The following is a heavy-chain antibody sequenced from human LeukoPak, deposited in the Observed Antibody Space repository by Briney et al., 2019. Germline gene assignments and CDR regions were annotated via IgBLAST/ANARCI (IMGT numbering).Heavy chain of an antibody. CDR3: AREIPYGPLYGMDV. D-gene: IGHD2-8*01. J-gene: IGHJ6*02. V-gene: IGHV3-21*01. CDR2: ISSSSGYI. CDR1: DFTFNNYA. Sequence: GGSLRLSCVASDFTFNNYAMSWVRQAPGKGLEWVSSISSSSGYIYYADSVKGRFTISRDNAKNSLYLQMNSLRAEDTAVYYCAREIPYGPLYGMDVWGQGTTVTVSS.